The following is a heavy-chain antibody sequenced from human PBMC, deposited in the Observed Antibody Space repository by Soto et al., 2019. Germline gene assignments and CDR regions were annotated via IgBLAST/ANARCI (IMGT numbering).Heavy chain of an antibody. V-gene: IGHV4-61*01. J-gene: IGHJ6*01. Sequence: SETLSLTCTVSGGSVSSGSYYWSWIRQPPGKGLEWIGYIYYSGSTNYNPSLKSRVTISVDTSKNQFSLKLSSVTAADTAVYYCARVRVAAYYDFWSGYSTPSTCHYGMEVWGQATTATVPS. D-gene: IGHD3-3*01. CDR1: GGSVSSGSYY. CDR3: ARVRVAAYYDFWSGYSTPSTCHYGMEV. CDR2: IYYSGST.